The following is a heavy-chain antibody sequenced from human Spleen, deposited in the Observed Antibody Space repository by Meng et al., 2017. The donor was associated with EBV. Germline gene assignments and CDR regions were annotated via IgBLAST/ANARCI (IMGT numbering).Heavy chain of an antibody. J-gene: IGHJ4*02. D-gene: IGHD6-13*01. V-gene: IGHV6-1*01. Sequence: QVQLQQSGPGLVKPSRTLPLTCAISGDRVSSNSGAWNWIRQSPSRGLEWLGRTYYRSKWYNDYAVSVKSRISINPDTSKNQFSLQLNSVTPEDTAVYYCTRAPQQKATAGAQFDHWGQGTLVTVAS. CDR1: GDRVSSNSGA. CDR3: TRAPQQKATAGAQFDH. CDR2: TYYRSKWYN.